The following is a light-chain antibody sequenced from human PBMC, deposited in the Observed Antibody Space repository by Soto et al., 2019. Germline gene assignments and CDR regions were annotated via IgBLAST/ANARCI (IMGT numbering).Light chain of an antibody. V-gene: IGLV1-44*01. CDR1: SSNIGSNT. CDR3: AAWDDSLVV. J-gene: IGLJ2*01. Sequence: QSVLTQPPSASGTPGQRVTISCSGSSSNIGSNTVNWYQQLPGTAPKLLIYSNNQRPSGVPDRFSGSKSGTPASLAISGLQSEDEADYYCAAWDDSLVVFGGGTQLTVL. CDR2: SNN.